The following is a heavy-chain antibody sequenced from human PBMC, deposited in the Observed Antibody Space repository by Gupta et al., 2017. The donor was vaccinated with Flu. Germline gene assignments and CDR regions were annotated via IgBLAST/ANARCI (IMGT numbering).Heavy chain of an antibody. CDR2: ISGGGGSI. D-gene: IGHD3-16*01. CDR3: AKDEGVMVVPPALNL. Sequence: FRISTFAMHWVRQAPGKGLDWVAGISGGGGSIHYADSVRGRCTISRDNSKNTVHLQIHSLRAEDSAVYYCAKDEGVMVVPPALNLWGKGTTVTVSS. CDR1: FRISTFA. V-gene: IGHV3-23*01. J-gene: IGHJ6*04.